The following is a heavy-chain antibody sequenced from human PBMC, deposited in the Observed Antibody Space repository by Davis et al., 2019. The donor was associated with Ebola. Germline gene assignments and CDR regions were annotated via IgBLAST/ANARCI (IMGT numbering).Heavy chain of an antibody. Sequence: GSLRLSCTVSGGSISSYYWSWTRQPPGKGLERIGYIYYSGSTNYNPSLKSRVTISVDTSKNQFSLNLTSVTAADSAVYYCARGWDSSGWQNWGQGTLVTVSS. CDR1: GGSISSYY. CDR3: ARGWDSSGWQN. J-gene: IGHJ4*02. D-gene: IGHD6-19*01. V-gene: IGHV4-59*01. CDR2: IYYSGST.